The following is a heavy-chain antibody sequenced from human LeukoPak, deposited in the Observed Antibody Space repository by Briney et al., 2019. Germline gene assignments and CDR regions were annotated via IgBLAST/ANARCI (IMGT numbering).Heavy chain of an antibody. D-gene: IGHD6-6*01. CDR3: ARDSFPARLPFDY. CDR1: GFTFSSYW. Sequence: PGGSLRLSCAASGFTFSSYWMSWVRQAPGKGLEWVANIKQDGSEKYYVGSVKGRFTISRDNAKNSLYLQMNSLRAEDTAVYYCARDSFPARLPFDYWGQGTLVTVSS. J-gene: IGHJ4*02. CDR2: IKQDGSEK. V-gene: IGHV3-7*03.